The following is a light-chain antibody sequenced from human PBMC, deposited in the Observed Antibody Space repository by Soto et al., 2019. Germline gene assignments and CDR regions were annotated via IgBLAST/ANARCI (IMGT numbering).Light chain of an antibody. V-gene: IGKV3-15*01. Sequence: EIVLTQSPGTLSLSPGERATLSCRASQSVDKHLHWYQQKLGQAPRLLIYGASTRATGIPARFSGSGSGTEFTLTIDSLQSEDFAVYFCQQYDDWLRLTFGGGTKVDI. J-gene: IGKJ4*01. CDR3: QQYDDWLRLT. CDR2: GAS. CDR1: QSVDKH.